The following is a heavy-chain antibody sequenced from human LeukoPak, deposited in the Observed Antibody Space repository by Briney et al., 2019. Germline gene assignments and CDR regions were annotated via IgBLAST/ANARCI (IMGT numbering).Heavy chain of an antibody. CDR1: GGSISSSSYY. CDR2: IYYSGST. D-gene: IGHD2-2*01. J-gene: IGHJ6*03. Sequence: SETLSLTCTVSGGSISSSSYYWGWIRQPPGKGLEWIESIYYSGSTYYNPSLKSRVTISVDTSKNQFSLKLSSVTAADTAVYYCARADIVSSTSHYYYYYYMDVWGKGTTVTVSS. V-gene: IGHV4-39*07. CDR3: ARADIVSSTSHYYYYYYMDV.